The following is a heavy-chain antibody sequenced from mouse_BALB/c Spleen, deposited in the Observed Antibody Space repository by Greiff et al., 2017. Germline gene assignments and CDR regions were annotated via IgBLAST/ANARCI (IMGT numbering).Heavy chain of an antibody. CDR1: GFAFSSYD. D-gene: IGHD2-2*01. Sequence: EVKLVESGGGLVKPGGSLKLSCAASGFAFSSYDMSWVRQTPEKRLEWVAYISSGGGSTYYPDTVKGRFTISRDNAKNTLYLQMSSLKSEDTAMYYCASFYGYDGAWFAYWGQGTLVTVSA. CDR2: ISSGGGST. J-gene: IGHJ3*01. V-gene: IGHV5-12-1*01. CDR3: ASFYGYDGAWFAY.